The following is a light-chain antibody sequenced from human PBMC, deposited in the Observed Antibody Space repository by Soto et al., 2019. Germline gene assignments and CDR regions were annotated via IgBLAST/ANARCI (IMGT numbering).Light chain of an antibody. CDR2: EVT. CDR1: SSDVGAYKY. J-gene: IGLJ3*02. CDR3: TSYVGNDIWV. Sequence: QSALTQPPSASGSPGQSVTISCTGTSSDVGAYKYVSWYQQYPGNATKLMIYEVTKRPSRVPDRFSGSKSGNTASLTVSGLQAEDEADYYCTSYVGNDIWVFGGGTKVTVL. V-gene: IGLV2-8*01.